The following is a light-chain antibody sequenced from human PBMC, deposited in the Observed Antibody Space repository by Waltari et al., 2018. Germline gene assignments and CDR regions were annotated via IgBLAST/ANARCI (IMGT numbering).Light chain of an antibody. V-gene: IGLV1-44*01. CDR2: RSD. J-gene: IGLJ3*02. CDR3: AAWDDSLNAWI. Sequence: QSPLTQPPSLSVAPGHRVPLSFSGRSSNIGRTSVNWHEQVPGTAPKRLIFRSDQRPSGVSDRFSGSKSGTSASLTITGLLAADEADYICAAWDDSLNAWIFGGGTRLTVL. CDR1: SSNIGRTS.